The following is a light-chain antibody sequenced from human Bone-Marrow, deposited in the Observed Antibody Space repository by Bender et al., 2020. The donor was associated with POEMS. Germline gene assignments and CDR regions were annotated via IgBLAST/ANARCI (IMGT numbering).Light chain of an antibody. CDR2: DVS. J-gene: IGLJ3*02. CDR3: QSYDNSLGGWV. CDR1: SSDVGGYNY. V-gene: IGLV2-14*03. Sequence: QSALTQPASVSGSPGQSITISCTGTSSDVGGYNYVSWYQQHPGKAPKLMIYDVSNRPSGVSNSFSGSNSGNTATLTISGTQAVDEADYYCQSYDNSLGGWVFGGGTKLTVL.